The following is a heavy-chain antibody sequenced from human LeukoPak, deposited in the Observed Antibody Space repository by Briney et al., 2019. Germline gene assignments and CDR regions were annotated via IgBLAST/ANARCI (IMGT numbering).Heavy chain of an antibody. J-gene: IGHJ6*03. V-gene: IGHV3-23*01. Sequence: PGGSLRLSCAASGFTFSSYAMSWVRQAPGKGLDWVSAISGSGGSTYYADSVKGRFTISRDNSKNTLYLQMNSLRAEGTAVYYCAKDPYYGSGTTYYYYMDVWGKGTTVTVSS. D-gene: IGHD3-10*01. CDR2: ISGSGGST. CDR3: AKDPYYGSGTTYYYYMDV. CDR1: GFTFSSYA.